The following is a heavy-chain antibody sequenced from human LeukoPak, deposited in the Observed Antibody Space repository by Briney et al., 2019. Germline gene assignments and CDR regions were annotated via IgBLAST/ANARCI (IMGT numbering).Heavy chain of an antibody. J-gene: IGHJ4*02. CDR3: AKGDDYYGDYVLFYFDY. V-gene: IGHV3-30*18. D-gene: IGHD4-17*01. Sequence: PGRSLRLSCAASGFTFSSYGMHWVRQAPGKGLEWVAVISYDGSNKYYADSVKGRITISRDNSKNTLYLQMNSLRAEDTAVYYCAKGDDYYGDYVLFYFDYWGQGTLVTVSS. CDR1: GFTFSSYG. CDR2: ISYDGSNK.